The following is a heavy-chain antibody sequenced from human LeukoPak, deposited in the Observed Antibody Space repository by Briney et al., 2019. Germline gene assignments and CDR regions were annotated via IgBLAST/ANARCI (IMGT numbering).Heavy chain of an antibody. CDR3: ARDNSYRSLDY. Sequence: PGGSLRLSCAASGFTVSDYYMSWIRQAPGKGLEWVSYISSSGSTKYYADSVKGRFTISKDNAKNSLYLQMNSLRAEDTAVYYCARDNSYRSLDYWGQGTLVTVSS. CDR2: ISSSGSTK. D-gene: IGHD4-23*01. CDR1: GFTVSDYY. J-gene: IGHJ4*02. V-gene: IGHV3-11*01.